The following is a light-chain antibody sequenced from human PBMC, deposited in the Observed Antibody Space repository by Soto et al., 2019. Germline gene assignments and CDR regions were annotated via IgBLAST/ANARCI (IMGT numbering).Light chain of an antibody. CDR2: RNN. Sequence: QSVLTQPHSAYGTPGQRVTISCSGSSSNIGSNYVYWYQQIPGTAPKLLIYRNNQRPSGVPDRFSGSKSGTSASLAISGLRSEDEADYYCAAWDYSLSGVVFGGGTKLNVL. J-gene: IGLJ2*01. CDR1: SSNIGSNY. V-gene: IGLV1-47*01. CDR3: AAWDYSLSGVV.